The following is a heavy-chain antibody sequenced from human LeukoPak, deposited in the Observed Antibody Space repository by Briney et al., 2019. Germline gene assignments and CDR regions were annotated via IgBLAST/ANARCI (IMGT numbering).Heavy chain of an antibody. Sequence: GVSVRLSCAASGFALRTYWMHWVRQAPGKGLVWVSLINSDGTSTIYADSVKGRFTISRDTAKNTLYLEMNRLRADDTAVYYCTRAGSGSSYDSWGQGTLVTVSS. CDR1: GFALRTYW. CDR2: INSDGTST. D-gene: IGHD3-10*01. V-gene: IGHV3-74*01. CDR3: TRAGSGSSYDS. J-gene: IGHJ4*02.